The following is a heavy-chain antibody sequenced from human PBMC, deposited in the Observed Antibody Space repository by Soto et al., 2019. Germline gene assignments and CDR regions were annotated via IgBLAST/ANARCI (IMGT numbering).Heavy chain of an antibody. D-gene: IGHD3-22*01. Sequence: ASVKVSCKASGYTFTSYDINWVRQAPGQGLEWMGIINPSGGSTIYAQKFQGRVTMTRDTSTSTVYMELSSLRSEDTALYYCARDRGPSSGYYPYWFDPWGQGTLVTVSS. CDR1: GYTFTSYD. J-gene: IGHJ5*02. CDR2: INPSGGST. CDR3: ARDRGPSSGYYPYWFDP. V-gene: IGHV1-46*01.